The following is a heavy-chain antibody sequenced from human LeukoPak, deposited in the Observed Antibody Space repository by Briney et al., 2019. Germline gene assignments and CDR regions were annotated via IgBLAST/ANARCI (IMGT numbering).Heavy chain of an antibody. V-gene: IGHV3-7*01. D-gene: IGHD3-22*01. CDR3: ARDRVYYYDSSVYYVY. J-gene: IGHJ4*02. Sequence: PGGSLRLSCSASGLTFSSYWMSSVRHAPGKGLEWVANIKQDGSEKYYLASVKCRFPITRDNANNSLSLQMNSLRAQLTVLFCCARDRVYYYDSSVYYVYWGRGPLVTVS. CDR1: GLTFSSYW. CDR2: IKQDGSEK.